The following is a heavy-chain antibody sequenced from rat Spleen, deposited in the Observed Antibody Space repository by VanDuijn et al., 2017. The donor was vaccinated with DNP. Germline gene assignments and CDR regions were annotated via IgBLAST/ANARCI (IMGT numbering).Heavy chain of an antibody. D-gene: IGHD5-1*01. V-gene: IGHV4-2*01. Sequence: EVKLVESGGVXVQPXXSLKLSXXXSGXXXSXXXMGXXXQAXXXGLKRMGEIKQDSTIINHNPSLRDRFTISRDNAQNSLYLQMNNLGSEDTAIYYCVTRGTGSDNWFAHWGQGTLVTVSS. J-gene: IGHJ3*01. CDR1: GXXXSXXX. CDR3: VTRGTGSDNWFAH. CDR2: IKQDSTII.